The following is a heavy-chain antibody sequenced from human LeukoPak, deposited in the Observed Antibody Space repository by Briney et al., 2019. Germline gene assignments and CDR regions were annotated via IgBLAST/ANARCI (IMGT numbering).Heavy chain of an antibody. V-gene: IGHV1-18*01. CDR1: GYTFTSYG. CDR3: ARVDIVVVVASYFDY. Sequence: ASVKVSCKASGYTFTSYGISWVRQAPGQGLEWMGWISAYNGNTNYAQKLQGRVTMTTDTSTSTAYMELRSLRSDDTAVYYCARVDIVVVVASYFDYWGRGTLVTVSS. D-gene: IGHD2-15*01. J-gene: IGHJ4*02. CDR2: ISAYNGNT.